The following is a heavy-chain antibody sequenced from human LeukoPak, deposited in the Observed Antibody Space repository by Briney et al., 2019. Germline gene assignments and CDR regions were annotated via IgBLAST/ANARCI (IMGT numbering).Heavy chain of an antibody. V-gene: IGHV3-48*03. CDR3: AREGLELLRDAFDI. D-gene: IGHD1-7*01. Sequence: QTGGSLRLSCAASGFTFSSYEMNWVRQAPGKGLEWVSYISSSGSTIYYADSVKGRFTISRDNAKNSLYLQMNSLRAEDTAVYYCAREGLELLRDAFDIWGQGTMVTVSS. J-gene: IGHJ3*02. CDR1: GFTFSSYE. CDR2: ISSSGSTI.